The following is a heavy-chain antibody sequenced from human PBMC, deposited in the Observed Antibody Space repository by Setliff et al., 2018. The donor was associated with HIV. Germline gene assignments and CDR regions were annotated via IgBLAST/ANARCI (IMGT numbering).Heavy chain of an antibody. J-gene: IGHJ3*02. Sequence: PGGSLRLSCAASGFTFSSYEMNWVRQAPGKGLEWVSYISSSGSTIYYADSVKGRFTISRDNAKNSLYLQMTSLRAEDTAVYYCARDGREQHPDAFDIWGQGTMVTVSS. V-gene: IGHV3-48*03. CDR1: GFTFSSYE. CDR3: ARDGREQHPDAFDI. CDR2: ISSSGSTI. D-gene: IGHD6-13*01.